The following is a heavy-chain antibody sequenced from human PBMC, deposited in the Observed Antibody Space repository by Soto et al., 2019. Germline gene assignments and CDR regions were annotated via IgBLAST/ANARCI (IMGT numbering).Heavy chain of an antibody. D-gene: IGHD3-16*02. J-gene: IGHJ4*02. CDR3: AKGLYYDYVWGSYRQSGFDY. CDR1: GFTFSSYA. V-gene: IGHV3-23*01. CDR2: ISGSGGST. Sequence: PGGSLRLSCAASGFTFSSYAMSWVRQAPGKGLEWVSAISGSGGSTYYADSVKGRFTISRDNSKNTLYLQMNSLRAEGTAVYYCAKGLYYDYVWGSYRQSGFDYWGQGTLVTVSS.